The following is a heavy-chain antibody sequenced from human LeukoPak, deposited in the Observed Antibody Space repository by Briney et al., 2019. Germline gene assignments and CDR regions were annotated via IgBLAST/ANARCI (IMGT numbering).Heavy chain of an antibody. Sequence: GESLQISCKGSGYSFTSYWIGWVRQMPGKGLEWMGIIYPGDSDTRYSPSFQGQVTISADKSISTAYLQWSSLKASDTAMYYCARRRELAYYYYYMDVWGKGTTVTVSS. CDR2: IYPGDSDT. J-gene: IGHJ6*03. CDR1: GYSFTSYW. D-gene: IGHD1-26*01. V-gene: IGHV5-51*01. CDR3: ARRRELAYYYYYMDV.